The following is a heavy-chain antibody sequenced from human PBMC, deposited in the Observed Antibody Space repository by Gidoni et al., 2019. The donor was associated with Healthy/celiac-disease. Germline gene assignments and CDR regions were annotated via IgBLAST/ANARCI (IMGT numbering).Heavy chain of an antibody. CDR2: IKQDGSEK. J-gene: IGHJ2*01. V-gene: IGHV3-7*03. CDR1: GFTFSSYW. CDR3: AREGVERQWLSRNWYFDL. Sequence: EVQLVESGGGLVQPGGSLRLSCAASGFTFSSYWMSWVRQAPGKGLEWVANIKQDGSEKYYVDSVKGRFTISRDNAKNSLYLQMNSLRAEDTAVYYCAREGVERQWLSRNWYFDLWGRGTLVTVSS. D-gene: IGHD6-19*01.